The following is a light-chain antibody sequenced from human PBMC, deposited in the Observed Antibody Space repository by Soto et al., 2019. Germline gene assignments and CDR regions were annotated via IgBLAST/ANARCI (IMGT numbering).Light chain of an antibody. Sequence: EIVMTQSPATLSVSPGERATLSCRASQSVSSNLAWYRQKPGQAPRLLIYGASTRATGIPARFSGSGPGTEFTLTISSLQSEDFAVYYCQQYNNWPQTFGQGTKVDIK. CDR2: GAS. CDR1: QSVSSN. CDR3: QQYNNWPQT. J-gene: IGKJ1*01. V-gene: IGKV3-15*01.